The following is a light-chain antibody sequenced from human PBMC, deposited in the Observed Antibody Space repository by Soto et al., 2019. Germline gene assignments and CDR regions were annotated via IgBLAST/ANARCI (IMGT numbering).Light chain of an antibody. J-gene: IGKJ1*01. CDR1: QTVSNY. CDR3: HQSYVTPPS. V-gene: IGKV1-39*01. Sequence: DLQMTQSPSSLSASVGDRVTITCRASQTVSNYLSWYQQKPGKAPKLLIYAASTLQRGVPSRFSGSGSGTDFTLTIRSLQPEDFGAYFCHQSYVTPPSFGQGTKVEIK. CDR2: AAS.